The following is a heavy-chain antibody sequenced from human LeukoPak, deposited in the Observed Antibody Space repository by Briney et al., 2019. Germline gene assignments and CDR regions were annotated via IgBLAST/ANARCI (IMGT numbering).Heavy chain of an antibody. D-gene: IGHD4/OR15-4a*01. J-gene: IGHJ4*02. Sequence: PGGSLRLSCAASGFTFSSYAVSWVRQAPGKGLEWVSAISGSGGSTYYADSVKGRFTISRDNSKNTLYLQMNSLRAEDTAVYYWAKVRFPGANGNYWGQGTLVTVSS. CDR3: AKVRFPGANGNY. CDR1: GFTFSSYA. V-gene: IGHV3-23*01. CDR2: ISGSGGST.